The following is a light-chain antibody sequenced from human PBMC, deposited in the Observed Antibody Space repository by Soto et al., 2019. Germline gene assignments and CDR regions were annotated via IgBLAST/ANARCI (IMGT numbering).Light chain of an antibody. J-gene: IGKJ2*01. Sequence: EIVLTHSPATLSLSPGERATLSCRASQSVSSYLAWYQHKPGQAPRLLIYDASNMATGIPARFSRSGSGTDFTLTISSLEPEDFAVYYCQQRSNWPILGQGTKLEI. CDR2: DAS. V-gene: IGKV3-11*01. CDR3: QQRSNWPI. CDR1: QSVSSY.